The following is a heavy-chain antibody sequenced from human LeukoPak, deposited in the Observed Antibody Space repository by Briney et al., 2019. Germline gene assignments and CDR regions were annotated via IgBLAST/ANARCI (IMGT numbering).Heavy chain of an antibody. CDR1: GGSISSYF. CDR2: IYYSGST. D-gene: IGHD1-26*01. Sequence: SETLSLTCTVSGGSISSYFWSWFRQPPGKGLEWIGYIYYSGSTNYNPSPKSRVTISVDTSKNQFSLKLSSVSAADTAVYYCARVGVGAYDAFDIWGQGTMVTVPS. CDR3: ARVGVGAYDAFDI. V-gene: IGHV4-59*08. J-gene: IGHJ3*02.